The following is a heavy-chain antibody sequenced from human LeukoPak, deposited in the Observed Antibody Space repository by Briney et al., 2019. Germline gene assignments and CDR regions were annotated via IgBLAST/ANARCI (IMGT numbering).Heavy chain of an antibody. CDR2: ISYDGSNK. Sequence: GRSLRLSCAASGFTFSSYAMHWVRQAPGKGLEWVAVISYDGSNKYYADSVKGRFTISRDNSKNTLYLQMNSLRAEDTAVYYCAREGSGGIAAFDYWGQGTLVTVSS. CDR1: GFTFSSYA. V-gene: IGHV3-30-3*01. D-gene: IGHD6-13*01. CDR3: AREGSGGIAAFDY. J-gene: IGHJ4*02.